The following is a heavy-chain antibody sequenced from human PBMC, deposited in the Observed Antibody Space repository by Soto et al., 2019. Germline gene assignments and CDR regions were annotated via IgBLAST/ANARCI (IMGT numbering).Heavy chain of an antibody. CDR1: GASINSGDYY. J-gene: IGHJ4*02. D-gene: IGHD3-10*01. CDR3: ARILMNYYRLDY. Sequence: SETLSLTCTVSGASINSGDYYWSWIRQPQGKGLXWXGXXXYXGXTXYXXXXKSRAGISVDSSKSQVSLKLTPVTAADTAVYFCARILMNYYRLDYWGQGALVTVSS. V-gene: IGHV4-30-4*01. CDR2: XXYXGXT.